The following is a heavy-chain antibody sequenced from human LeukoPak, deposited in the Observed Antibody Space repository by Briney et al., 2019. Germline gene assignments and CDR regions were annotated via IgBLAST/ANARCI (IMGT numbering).Heavy chain of an antibody. CDR3: AGRPAGY. V-gene: IGHV4-39*01. CDR2: IYSSGIT. J-gene: IGHJ4*02. CDR1: GASISSSTYY. Sequence: SETLSLTCTVSGASISSSTYYWGWIRQPPGKGLEWIGSIYSSGITYCNPSLKSRVTIFADTSKNQASLQLSSVTAADTAVYYCAGRPAGYWGQGTLVTVSS.